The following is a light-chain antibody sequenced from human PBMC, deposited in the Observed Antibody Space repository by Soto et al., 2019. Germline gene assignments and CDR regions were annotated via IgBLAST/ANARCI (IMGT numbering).Light chain of an antibody. CDR3: QQSNSLPHT. J-gene: IGKJ2*01. CDR1: QGVSSR. Sequence: DIQMTQSPSSVSSSVGDTVTITCRASQGVSSRFAWYQQKPGKDPKLLIYAASNSLSGVPSRFSGSGAGTDFTLTISRLQPEDSGTYYCQQSNSLPHTFGQGSKLEIK. CDR2: AAS. V-gene: IGKV1-12*01.